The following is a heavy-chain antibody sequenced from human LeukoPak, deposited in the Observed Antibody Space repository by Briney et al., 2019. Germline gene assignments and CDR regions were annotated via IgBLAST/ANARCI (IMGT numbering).Heavy chain of an antibody. J-gene: IGHJ1*01. CDR1: GYTFTSYA. CDR3: ARGSYDSSDFEYLQH. CDR2: INPNSGGT. Sequence: GASVKVSCKASGYTFTSYAMNWVRQAPGQGLEWMGWINPNSGGTNYAQKFQGRVTMTRDTSISTAYMELSRLRSDDTAVYYCARGSYDSSDFEYLQHWGQGTLVTVSS. V-gene: IGHV1-2*02. D-gene: IGHD3-22*01.